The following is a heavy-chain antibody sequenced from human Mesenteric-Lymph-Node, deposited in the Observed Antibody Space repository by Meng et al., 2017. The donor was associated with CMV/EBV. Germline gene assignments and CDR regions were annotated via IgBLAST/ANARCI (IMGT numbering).Heavy chain of an antibody. J-gene: IGHJ4*02. Sequence: GESLKISCAASGFTFSSYGMHWVRQAPGKGLEWVAFTRDDGTNGCYADSVKGRFTISRDNSRNTLYLQMNSLGAEDTAVYYCARDRDYDILTGYYSSYSYFEYWGQGILVTVSS. V-gene: IGHV3-30*02. CDR2: TRDDGTNG. D-gene: IGHD3-9*01. CDR1: GFTFSSYG. CDR3: ARDRDYDILTGYYSSYSYFEY.